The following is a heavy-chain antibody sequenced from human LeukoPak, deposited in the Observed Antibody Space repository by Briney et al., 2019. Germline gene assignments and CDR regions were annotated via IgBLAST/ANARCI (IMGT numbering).Heavy chain of an antibody. CDR1: GFTFSSYA. V-gene: IGHV3-30-3*01. CDR3: ARGSHDFWSGYYY. D-gene: IGHD3-3*01. Sequence: GGSLRLSCAASGFTFSSYAMHWVRQAPGKGLEWVAVISYDGSNKYHADSVNGRFTISRVNSKNTLYLQMNSLRADDTAVYHCARGSHDFWSGYYYWGQGTLVTVSS. J-gene: IGHJ4*02. CDR2: ISYDGSNK.